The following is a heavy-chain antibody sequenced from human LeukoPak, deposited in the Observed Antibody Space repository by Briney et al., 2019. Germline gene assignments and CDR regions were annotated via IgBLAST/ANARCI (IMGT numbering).Heavy chain of an antibody. V-gene: IGHV3-23*01. J-gene: IGHJ1*01. D-gene: IGHD3-9*01. Sequence: PGGSLRLSCAASGFIFSRYGMSWVRQAPGKGLEWVSAISGSGGTTYYADSVKGRFTVSRDNSKNTLYLQMNSLRAEDTAVYYCAKDLVYYDILTGLRSAEYFQHWGQGTLVTVSS. CDR3: AKDLVYYDILTGLRSAEYFQH. CDR1: GFIFSRYG. CDR2: ISGSGGTT.